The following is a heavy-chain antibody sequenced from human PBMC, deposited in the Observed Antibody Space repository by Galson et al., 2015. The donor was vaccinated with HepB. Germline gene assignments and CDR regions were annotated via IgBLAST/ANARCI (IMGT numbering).Heavy chain of an antibody. Sequence: SLRLSCAASGFTLRSHWMHWVRQAPGKGPMWVSRIENDGSETGYADSVKGRFTISRDNGKNTLYLQMNSLRAEDTAVYYCSTIFDSPSDSPSDSWGQGTLVTVSS. J-gene: IGHJ4*02. CDR3: STIFDSPSDSPSDS. D-gene: IGHD3-3*01. V-gene: IGHV3-74*01. CDR1: GFTLRSHW. CDR2: IENDGSET.